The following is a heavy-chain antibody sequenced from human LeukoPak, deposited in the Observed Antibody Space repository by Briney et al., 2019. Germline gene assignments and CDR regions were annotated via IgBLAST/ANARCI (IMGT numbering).Heavy chain of an antibody. V-gene: IGHV1-3*01. CDR3: ARGSNWNDEGGWFDP. J-gene: IGHJ5*02. Sequence: ASVKVSCEASGYTFTSYAMHWVRQAPGQRLEWMGWINAGNGNTKYSQKFQGRVTITRDTSASTAYMELSSLRSEDTAVYYCARGSNWNDEGGWFDPWGQGTLVTVSS. D-gene: IGHD1-1*01. CDR1: GYTFTSYA. CDR2: INAGNGNT.